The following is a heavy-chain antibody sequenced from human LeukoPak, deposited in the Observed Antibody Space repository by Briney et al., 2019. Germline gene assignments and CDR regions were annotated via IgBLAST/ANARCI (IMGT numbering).Heavy chain of an antibody. CDR3: ATETYSSSPPTDY. Sequence: LSGGSLRLSCAASGFTFSSYAMHWDRQAPGKGLEWVAVISYDGSNKYYADSVKGRFTISRDNAKNSLYLQMNSLRAEDTAVYYCATETYSSSPPTDYWGQGTLVTVSS. CDR1: GFTFSSYA. J-gene: IGHJ4*02. CDR2: ISYDGSNK. V-gene: IGHV3-30-3*01. D-gene: IGHD6-6*01.